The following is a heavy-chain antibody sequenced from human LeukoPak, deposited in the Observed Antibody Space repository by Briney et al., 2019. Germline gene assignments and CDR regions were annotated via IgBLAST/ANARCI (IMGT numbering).Heavy chain of an antibody. J-gene: IGHJ6*02. CDR1: GYSISSGYY. Sequence: PSETLSLTCTVSGYSISSGYYWGWIRQPPGKGLEWIGSIYHSGSTYYNPSLKSRVTISVDTSKNQFSLKLSSVTAADTAVYYCARLVRDYGSGSYYKVRDYYYGMDVWGQGTTVTVSS. CDR2: IYHSGST. CDR3: ARLVRDYGSGSYYKVRDYYYGMDV. D-gene: IGHD3-10*01. V-gene: IGHV4-38-2*02.